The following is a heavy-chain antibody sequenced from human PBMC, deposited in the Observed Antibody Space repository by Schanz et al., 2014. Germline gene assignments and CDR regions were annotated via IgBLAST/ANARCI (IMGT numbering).Heavy chain of an antibody. CDR2: LNFDETYT. Sequence: EVQLVESGGELIQPGGSLRLSCEASGFTFSRYWMHWVRQAPGKGLEWVSRLNFDETYTSYADSVKGRFTISRDNAKNTVYLQMTSLRVEDPAVYYCARGGADSAMAHEYWGRGTLVTVSS. J-gene: IGHJ4*02. D-gene: IGHD5-18*01. V-gene: IGHV3-74*01. CDR1: GFTFSRYW. CDR3: ARGGADSAMAHEY.